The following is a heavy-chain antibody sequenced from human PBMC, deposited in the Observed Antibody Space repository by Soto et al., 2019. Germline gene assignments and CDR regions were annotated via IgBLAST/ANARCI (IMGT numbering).Heavy chain of an antibody. D-gene: IGHD3-3*01. CDR2: ISSSSSTI. J-gene: IGHJ4*02. CDR3: ARGSSNFWSGYYTGIPRFY. Sequence: GGSLRLSCAASGFTFSSYSMNWVRQAPGKGLEWVSYISSSSSTIYYADSVKGRFTISRDNAKNSLYLQMNSLRAEDTAVYYCARGSSNFWSGYYTGIPRFYWGQGTLVTVSS. CDR1: GFTFSSYS. V-gene: IGHV3-48*01.